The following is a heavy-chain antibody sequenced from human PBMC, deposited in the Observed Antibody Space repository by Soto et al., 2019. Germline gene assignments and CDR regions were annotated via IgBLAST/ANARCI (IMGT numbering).Heavy chain of an antibody. D-gene: IGHD4-17*01. CDR2: MNPNSGDT. J-gene: IGHJ5*02. CDR3: ARGVKYGAYSRWCDP. V-gene: IGHV1-8*01. Sequence: QVQLVQSGAEVKKPGASVKVSCKASGNTFTHYDINWVRQATGQGLEYLGWMNPNSGDTAYVQKFQGRVTMTWDTSITTAYMELRSLRSEDTAVYFCARGVKYGAYSRWCDPWGQGTLVTVS. CDR1: GNTFTHYD.